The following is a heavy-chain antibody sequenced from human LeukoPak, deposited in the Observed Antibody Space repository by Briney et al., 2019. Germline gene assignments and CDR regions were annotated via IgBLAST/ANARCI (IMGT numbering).Heavy chain of an antibody. CDR3: ARDPVAAAGVIDY. J-gene: IGHJ4*02. Sequence: SQTLSLTCTVSGGSISSGGYYWSWIRQPPGKGLEWIGYVYYSGSTYYNPSLKSRVTISVDTSKNQFSLKLSSVTAADTAVYYCARDPVAAAGVIDYWGQGTLVTVSS. CDR1: GGSISSGGYY. V-gene: IGHV4-30-4*08. D-gene: IGHD6-13*01. CDR2: VYYSGST.